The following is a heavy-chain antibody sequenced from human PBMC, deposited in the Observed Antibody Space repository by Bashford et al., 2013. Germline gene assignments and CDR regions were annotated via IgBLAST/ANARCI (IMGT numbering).Heavy chain of an antibody. Sequence: VASVKVSCKASGGTFSSYAISWVRQAPGQGLEWMGGIIPILGIANYAQKFQGRVTITADKSTSTAYMELSSLRSEDTAVYYCARAHYDSSGYYEGLYYFDYWGQGTLVTVSS. D-gene: IGHD3-22*01. J-gene: IGHJ4*02. CDR2: IIPILGIA. CDR1: GGTFSSYA. CDR3: ARAHYDSSGYYEGLYYFDY. V-gene: IGHV1-69*10.